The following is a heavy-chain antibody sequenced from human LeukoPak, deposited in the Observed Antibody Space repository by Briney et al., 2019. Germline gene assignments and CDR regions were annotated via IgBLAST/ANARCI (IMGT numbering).Heavy chain of an antibody. CDR1: GFTVNSNY. CDR3: ARWQRAEVGFDY. Sequence: PGGSLRLSCAASGFTVNSNYMSWVRQAPGKGLEWVSVIYSGGRTYYADSVKGRFTISRDTSKNTMYLKMNSLRAEDTAIYYCARWQRAEVGFDYWGQGTLVTVSS. J-gene: IGHJ4*02. CDR2: IYSGGRT. V-gene: IGHV3-66*01.